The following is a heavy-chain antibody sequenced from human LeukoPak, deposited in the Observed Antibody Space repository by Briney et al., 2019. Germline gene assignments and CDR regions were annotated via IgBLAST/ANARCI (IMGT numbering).Heavy chain of an antibody. J-gene: IGHJ5*02. CDR2: ISESSTNI. CDR3: ARESPSSGSYSS. V-gene: IGHV3-48*01. D-gene: IGHD1-26*01. CDR1: GFTFSTYS. Sequence: GGSLRLSCAASGFTFSTYSMNWVRQAPGKGLEWVSFISESSTNIKYADSVKGRVTVSRDNANNLLSLQMNSLRADDTAVYYCARESPSSGSYSSWGQGTLVTVSS.